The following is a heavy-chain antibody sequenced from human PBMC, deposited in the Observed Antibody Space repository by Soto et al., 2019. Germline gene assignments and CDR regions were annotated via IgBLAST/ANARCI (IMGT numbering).Heavy chain of an antibody. J-gene: IGHJ6*02. V-gene: IGHV1-8*01. Sequence: GASVKVSCKASGYTFTSYDIKWVRQATGQGLEWMGWMNPNSGNTGYAQKFQGRVTMTRNTSISTAYMELSSLRSEDTAVYYCARDGSGSYYLTLTTYYGMDVWGQGTTVTVSS. CDR2: MNPNSGNT. D-gene: IGHD3-10*01. CDR3: ARDGSGSYYLTLTTYYGMDV. CDR1: GYTFTSYD.